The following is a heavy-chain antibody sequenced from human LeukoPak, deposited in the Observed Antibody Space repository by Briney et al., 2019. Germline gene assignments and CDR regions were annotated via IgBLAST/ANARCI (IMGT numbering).Heavy chain of an antibody. J-gene: IGHJ6*02. CDR3: AREVPCSGGSCYSPYYYGMDV. Sequence: SETLSLTCAVSGGSISSGGYSWSWIRQPPGKGLEWIGYIYHSGSTYYNPSLKSRVTISVDRSKNQFSLKLSSVTAADTAVYYCAREVPCSGGSCYSPYYYGMDVWGQGTTVTVSS. V-gene: IGHV4-30-2*01. CDR2: IYHSGST. D-gene: IGHD2-15*01. CDR1: GGSISSGGYS.